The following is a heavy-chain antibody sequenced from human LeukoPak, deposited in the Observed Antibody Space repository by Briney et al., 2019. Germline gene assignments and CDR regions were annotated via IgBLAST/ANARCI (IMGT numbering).Heavy chain of an antibody. Sequence: PGGSLRLSCAASGFTFSSFAMSWVRQAPGKGLEWVSGISGSGGSTYYADSVKGRFTISRDNSKNTLYLQMDSLRAEDTAVYYCAKTYRGYSYVGDSDYWGQGTLVTVSS. D-gene: IGHD5-18*01. CDR2: ISGSGGST. CDR1: GFTFSSFA. J-gene: IGHJ4*02. CDR3: AKTYRGYSYVGDSDY. V-gene: IGHV3-23*01.